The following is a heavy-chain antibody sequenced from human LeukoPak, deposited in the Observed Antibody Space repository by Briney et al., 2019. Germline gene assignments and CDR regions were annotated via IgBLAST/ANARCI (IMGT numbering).Heavy chain of an antibody. CDR2: ISYDGTKK. J-gene: IGHJ4*02. CDR3: AKAVGYSSGWYKGYDY. V-gene: IGHV3-30*18. CDR1: GFTFSSYG. D-gene: IGHD6-19*01. Sequence: PGGSLRLSCAASGFTFSSYGMHWVRQAPAKGLEWVAVISYDGTKKYYADSVKGRFTFSRDNSKNTLYLQMNSLRAEDSAVYFCAKAVGYSSGWYKGYDYWGQGTLVTVSS.